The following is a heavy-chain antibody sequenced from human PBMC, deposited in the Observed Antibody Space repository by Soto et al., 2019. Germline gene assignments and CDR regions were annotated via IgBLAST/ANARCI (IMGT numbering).Heavy chain of an antibody. D-gene: IGHD1-20*01. Sequence: EVQLLESGGGLVQPGGSLRLSWEAPGFTFSSFVMNGVRKAPGKGLEWVSTISPGADVSHYTDSVKGRFTISRDNSRRTLHLQMDSLRVEDAAVYFCVRRAITATTKWGAFDVWGQGTAVTVSS. CDR3: VRRAITATTKWGAFDV. CDR1: GFTFSSFV. CDR2: ISPGADVS. J-gene: IGHJ3*01. V-gene: IGHV3-23*01.